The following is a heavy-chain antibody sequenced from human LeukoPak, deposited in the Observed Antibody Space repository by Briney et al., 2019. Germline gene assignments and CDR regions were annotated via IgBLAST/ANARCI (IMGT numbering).Heavy chain of an antibody. CDR1: GFIFADYS. D-gene: IGHD2-2*03. Sequence: GRSLRLSCTAPGFIFADYSMSWVRQAPGKGLDWVGFGYGATREYAAAVKGRFIISRDDSKRIAYLQMNSLKTEDTAVYYCISWISRDGLKAWGQGTMVTVSS. CDR3: ISWISRDGLKA. V-gene: IGHV3-49*04. J-gene: IGHJ3*01. CDR2: GYGATR.